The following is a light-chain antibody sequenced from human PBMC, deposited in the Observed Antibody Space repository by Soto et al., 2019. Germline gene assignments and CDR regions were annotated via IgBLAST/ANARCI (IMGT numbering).Light chain of an antibody. CDR3: VSYTSSTTYV. CDR1: SSDVGGSNF. J-gene: IGLJ1*01. CDR2: AVA. Sequence: QSALTQPASVSDSPGQSITISCTGTSSDVGGSNFVSWYQQHPGKPPNLLIYAVANRPSSVSNRFSGSKSGSTASLIISRLQTEDEADYYCVSYTSSTTYVFGTGTKGTVL. V-gene: IGLV2-14*03.